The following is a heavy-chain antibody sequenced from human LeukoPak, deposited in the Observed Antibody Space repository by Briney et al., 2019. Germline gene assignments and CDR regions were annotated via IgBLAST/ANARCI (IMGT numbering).Heavy chain of an antibody. CDR2: ISYDGSNK. Sequence: GRSLRLSCAASGFTFSSYAMHWVRQAPGKGLEWVAVISYDGSNKYYADSVKGRFTISRDNSKNTLYLQMNSLRAEDTAVYYCAKDNSGSSSSYWGQGTLVTVSS. V-gene: IGHV3-30-3*01. CDR1: GFTFSSYA. D-gene: IGHD1-26*01. CDR3: AKDNSGSSSSY. J-gene: IGHJ4*02.